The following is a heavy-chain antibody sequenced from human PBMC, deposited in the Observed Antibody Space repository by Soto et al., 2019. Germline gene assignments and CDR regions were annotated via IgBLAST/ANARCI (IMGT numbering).Heavy chain of an antibody. J-gene: IGHJ4*02. V-gene: IGHV3-23*04. CDR3: AKGRGSGWAWYFDN. CDR2: ISDTGAST. D-gene: IGHD6-19*01. Sequence: EVRLVAAGGGLKQPGGSLRLSCAASGFTFKESAMNWVRQAPGKGLEWVASISDTGASTWYAESVRGRLSISRDNSKNTLYLQMSSLRGEDTAVYYCAKGRGSGWAWYFDNWGQGTLVTVSS. CDR1: GFTFKESA.